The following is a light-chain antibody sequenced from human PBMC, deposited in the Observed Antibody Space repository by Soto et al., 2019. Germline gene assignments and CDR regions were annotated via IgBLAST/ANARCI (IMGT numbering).Light chain of an antibody. V-gene: IGKV1-8*01. Sequence: AIHMTQSPSSLSASVGDTIILTCRSSQGIRTDLAWYQQKPGKAPKLLIYAASTLQSGVPSRFSGSGSGTDFTLTISCLQSEDFATYYCQQYYSYPRTFGQGTKVDIK. CDR3: QQYYSYPRT. CDR2: AAS. CDR1: QGIRTD. J-gene: IGKJ1*01.